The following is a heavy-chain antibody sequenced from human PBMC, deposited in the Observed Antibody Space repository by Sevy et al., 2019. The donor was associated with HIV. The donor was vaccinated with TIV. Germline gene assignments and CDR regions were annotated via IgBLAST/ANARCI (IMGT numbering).Heavy chain of an antibody. CDR3: ATTKDYYESSGSPFDY. Sequence: ASVKVSCKVCGYTLTQLSMHWVRQAPGKGLEWMGSFDPEDGETLYAQKFQGRVTMTEDTSTDTAYMELSSLRSEDTAIYYCATTKDYYESSGSPFDYWGQGTLVTVSS. D-gene: IGHD3-22*01. V-gene: IGHV1-24*01. CDR1: GYTLTQLS. CDR2: FDPEDGET. J-gene: IGHJ4*02.